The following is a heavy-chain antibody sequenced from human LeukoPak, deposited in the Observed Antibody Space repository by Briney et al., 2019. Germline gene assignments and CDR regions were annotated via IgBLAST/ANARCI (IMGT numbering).Heavy chain of an antibody. J-gene: IGHJ4*02. CDR2: IRKDGGAK. V-gene: IGHV3-7*01. Sequence: PGGSLRLSCTASGFIFNDFWMSWVRQAPGEGLEGGANIRKDGGAKNNVDSVKGRFTISRDNAKKSRYLLMTTLRPEDTPFYSCAPPPIAPPGTGGQEPLAPLSS. CDR1: GFIFNDFW. D-gene: IGHD6-13*01. CDR3: APPPIAPPGT.